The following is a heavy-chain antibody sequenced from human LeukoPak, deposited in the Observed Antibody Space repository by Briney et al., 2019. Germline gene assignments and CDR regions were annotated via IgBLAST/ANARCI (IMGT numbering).Heavy chain of an antibody. D-gene: IGHD3-22*01. CDR2: ISSGGSTI. CDR1: GFIFSDFY. J-gene: IGHJ4*02. Sequence: GGSLRLSCAASGFIFSDFYMSWIRQAPGKGLEWVSYISSGGSTIYYADSVKGRFTISMDNAKNSLYLQMNSLRAEDTAVYYCARGGYYYDSSGYSDYWGQGTLVTVSS. CDR3: ARGGYYYDSSGYSDY. V-gene: IGHV3-11*01.